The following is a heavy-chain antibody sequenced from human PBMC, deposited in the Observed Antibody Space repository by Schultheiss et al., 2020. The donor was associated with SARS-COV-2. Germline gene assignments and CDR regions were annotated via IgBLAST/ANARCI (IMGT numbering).Heavy chain of an antibody. CDR2: IDYSGRI. D-gene: IGHD4-23*01. Sequence: SQTLSLTCTVSGGSISSDDYYWSWIRQPPGKGLEWIGYIDYSGRIFYNPSLKSRVTISVDTSKNQFSLKLTSVIAADTAVYYCARRRSDGNWYLDTWGQGTLVTVSS. CDR3: ARRRSDGNWYLDT. J-gene: IGHJ4*02. CDR1: GGSISSDDYY. V-gene: IGHV4-30-4*01.